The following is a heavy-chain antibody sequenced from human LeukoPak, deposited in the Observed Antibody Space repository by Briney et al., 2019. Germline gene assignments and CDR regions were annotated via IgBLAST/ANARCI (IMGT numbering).Heavy chain of an antibody. V-gene: IGHV4-59*11. Sequence: SETLSLTCVVSGGSLSTHHWSWIRQSPGRGLEWIGYISNSGSTNYNPSLKSRVTISVDTSKNQFSLMLSSVTAADTAVYYCARGYDSSAYYPFNYWGQGTLVTVSS. CDR3: ARGYDSSAYYPFNY. CDR1: GGSLSTHH. CDR2: ISNSGST. D-gene: IGHD3-22*01. J-gene: IGHJ4*02.